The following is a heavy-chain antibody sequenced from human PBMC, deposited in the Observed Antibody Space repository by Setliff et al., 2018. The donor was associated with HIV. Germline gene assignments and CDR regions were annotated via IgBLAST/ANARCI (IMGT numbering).Heavy chain of an antibody. J-gene: IGHJ6*02. D-gene: IGHD2-15*01. Sequence: PSETLSLTCTVPGYSISSGYYWGWIRQPPGKGLEWIGSIYHRGSTYYNPSLKSRVTISVDTSKNQFSLKLSSVTDADTAVYYCARIPRRGRYCSGGSCYSRYGMDVWGQGTTVTVSS. CDR2: IYHRGST. CDR3: ARIPRRGRYCSGGSCYSRYGMDV. CDR1: GYSISSGYY. V-gene: IGHV4-38-2*02.